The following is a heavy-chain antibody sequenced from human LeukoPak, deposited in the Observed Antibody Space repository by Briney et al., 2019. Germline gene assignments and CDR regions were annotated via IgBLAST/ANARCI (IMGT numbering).Heavy chain of an antibody. CDR3: ANLTLQGCSCSGGSCGYTSYYMDV. D-gene: IGHD2-15*01. CDR2: ISGTDGST. J-gene: IGHJ6*03. V-gene: IGHV3-23*01. Sequence: GGSLRLSCAASGFTFSIYAMTWVRQAPGKGLEWVSAISGTDGSTYYADSVRGRFTISRDNSKNTLWLQMNSLRAEDTAVYYCANLTLQGCSCSGGSCGYTSYYMDVWGKGTTVTVSS. CDR1: GFTFSIYA.